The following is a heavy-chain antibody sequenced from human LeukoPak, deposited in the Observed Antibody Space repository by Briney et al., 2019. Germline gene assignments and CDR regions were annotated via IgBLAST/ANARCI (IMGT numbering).Heavy chain of an antibody. Sequence: SETLSLTCAVYGRSFSGYYWSWIRQPPGKGLEWIGEINHSGSTNYNPSLKSRVTISVDTSKNQFSLKLSSVTAADTAVYYCASGTYTPEWYFDLWGRGTLVTVSS. V-gene: IGHV4-34*01. J-gene: IGHJ2*01. D-gene: IGHD2-2*02. CDR1: GRSFSGYY. CDR2: INHSGST. CDR3: ASGTYTPEWYFDL.